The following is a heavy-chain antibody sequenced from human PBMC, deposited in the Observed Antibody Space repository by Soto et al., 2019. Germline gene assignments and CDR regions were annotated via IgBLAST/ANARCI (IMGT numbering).Heavy chain of an antibody. CDR1: GYPFTSNG. Sequence: QGQLVQSGAEVKKPGASVKVSCKASGYPFTSNGISWVRQAPGQGLEWMGWISAYNGNTNYAQSIQGRVTMTTDASTNTADLEMRSQTSAATAVYFCAHHPLAESGTGWFAPWGQGTLVTVSS. CDR2: ISAYNGNT. V-gene: IGHV1-18*01. D-gene: IGHD6-13*01. J-gene: IGHJ5*02. CDR3: AHHPLAESGTGWFAP.